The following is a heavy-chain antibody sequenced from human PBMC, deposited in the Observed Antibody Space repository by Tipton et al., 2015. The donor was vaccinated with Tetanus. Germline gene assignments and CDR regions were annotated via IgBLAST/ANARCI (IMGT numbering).Heavy chain of an antibody. CDR1: GGSIRSGDYS. D-gene: IGHD1-1*01. V-gene: IGHV4-61*08. J-gene: IGHJ4*02. CDR3: ARANNEIPKKGPFDS. CDR2: VSYSGRT. Sequence: TLSLTCAVSGGSIRSGDYSWNWIRQPPGKGLEWLAYVSYSGRTNSNYFLKSRITVSQDPSKNQFSLRLASVTAADTAVYYCARANNEIPKKGPFDSWGQGSLVIVSS.